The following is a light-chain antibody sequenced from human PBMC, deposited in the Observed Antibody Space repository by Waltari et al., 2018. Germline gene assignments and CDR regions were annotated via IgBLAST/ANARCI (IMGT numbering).Light chain of an antibody. CDR3: LQHNIYPRT. CDR1: QGISNY. J-gene: IGKJ1*01. Sequence: DIQMTQSPSAMSASVGDRVTITCRASQGISNYLAWFQQKPGKVPKRLIYGASSLQSGVPSRCSGSGSGTEFTLTISSLQPEDFATYYCLQHNIYPRTFGQGTKVEIK. CDR2: GAS. V-gene: IGKV1-17*03.